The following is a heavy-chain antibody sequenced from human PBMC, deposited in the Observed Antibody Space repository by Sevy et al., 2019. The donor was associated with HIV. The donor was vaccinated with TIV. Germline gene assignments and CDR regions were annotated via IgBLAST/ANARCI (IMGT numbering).Heavy chain of an antibody. CDR3: AHRHYDFWSGYYEYNWFDP. D-gene: IGHD3-3*01. J-gene: IGHJ5*02. CDR2: IYWDDDK. Sequence: SGPTLVKPTQTLTLTCTFSGFSLSTSGVGVGWIRQPPGKALVWLALIYWDDDKRYSPSLKSRLTITKDTSKNQVVLTMTNMDPVDTATYYCAHRHYDFWSGYYEYNWFDPWGQGTLVTVSS. V-gene: IGHV2-5*02. CDR1: GFSLSTSGVG.